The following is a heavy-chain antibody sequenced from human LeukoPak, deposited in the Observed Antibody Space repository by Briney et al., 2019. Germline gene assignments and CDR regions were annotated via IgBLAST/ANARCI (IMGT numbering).Heavy chain of an antibody. CDR2: ISTSSSSI. CDR1: GFTFRNAY. V-gene: IGHV3-48*02. J-gene: IGHJ4*02. Sequence: PGGSLRLSCAASGFTFRNAYMNWVRQAPGKGLEWVSYISTSSSSIYYADSVKGRFTISRDNAKNSLYLQMNSLRDEDTAVYYCARSFDFWGQGTLVTVSS. CDR3: ARSFDF.